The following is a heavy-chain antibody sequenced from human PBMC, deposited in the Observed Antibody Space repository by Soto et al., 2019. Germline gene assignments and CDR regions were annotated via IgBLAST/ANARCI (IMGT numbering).Heavy chain of an antibody. CDR3: VESRPDAFDI. CDR1: GGSISSSSYY. D-gene: IGHD6-6*01. Sequence: QLQLQESGPGLVTPSATLSLTCTVSGGSISSSSYYWVWIREPPGKGLEWIGSIYYSGSTYYNPSVRSRVTISLDTSKNQFSLKLSAVTAADTAVYYCVESRPDAFDIWGQGTMVTVSS. CDR2: IYYSGST. V-gene: IGHV4-39*01. J-gene: IGHJ3*02.